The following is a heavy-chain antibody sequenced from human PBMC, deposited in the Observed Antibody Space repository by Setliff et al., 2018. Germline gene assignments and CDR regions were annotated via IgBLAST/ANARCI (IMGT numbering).Heavy chain of an antibody. V-gene: IGHV4-39*07. CDR2: IYYRGDT. CDR3: ARGMRDGYRSFHY. D-gene: IGHD5-12*01. Sequence: SETLSLTCTVSGASLNSGTYYWGWIRQPPGKGLEWIGRIYYRGDTYFNPSLESRVTLSVDTSKNQFSLKLTSVIAADTAVYYCARGMRDGYRSFHYWGQGTLVTVSS. J-gene: IGHJ4*02. CDR1: GASLNSGTYY.